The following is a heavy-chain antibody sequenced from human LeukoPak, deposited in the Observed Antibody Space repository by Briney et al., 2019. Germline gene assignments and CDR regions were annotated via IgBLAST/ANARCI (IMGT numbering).Heavy chain of an antibody. CDR1: GFTFSSYS. Sequence: GGSLRLSCAASGFTFSSYSMNWVRQAPGKGLEWVAFIRSDGSDKYGDSVRGRFTISRDNSRNTLYLQMNSLRAEDTALYYCAKDEGGPTAFDYWGQGTLATVSS. D-gene: IGHD3-16*01. CDR2: IRSDGSDK. J-gene: IGHJ4*02. CDR3: AKDEGGPTAFDY. V-gene: IGHV3-30*02.